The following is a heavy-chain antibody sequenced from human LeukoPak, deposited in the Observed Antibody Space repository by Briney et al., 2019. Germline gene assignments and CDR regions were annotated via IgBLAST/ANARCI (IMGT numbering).Heavy chain of an antibody. D-gene: IGHD6-6*01. Sequence: GGSLRLSCAASGFSFSNFWMDWVRHFPGKGLVWVSRIKGDGSSTYYADSVKGRFTISRDNAKNSLYLQMNSLRAEDTALYYCAKDIKTYSSSSAFDYWGQGTLVTVSS. CDR1: GFSFSNFW. CDR2: IKGDGSST. J-gene: IGHJ4*02. V-gene: IGHV3-74*01. CDR3: AKDIKTYSSSSAFDY.